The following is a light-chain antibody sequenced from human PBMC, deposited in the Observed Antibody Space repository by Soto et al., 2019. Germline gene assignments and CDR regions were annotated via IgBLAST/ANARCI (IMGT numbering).Light chain of an antibody. CDR2: EAN. CDR3: CSYARGILWV. V-gene: IGLV2-23*01. J-gene: IGLJ3*02. CDR1: SNDVGSYDL. Sequence: QSALTQPASVSGSPGQSINISCTGTSNDVGSYDLVSWYQLHPGKAPKLVIYEANKRPSGISHRFSVSKSDNTASLTISGLQAEDEAHYYCCSYARGILWVFGGGTKVTVL.